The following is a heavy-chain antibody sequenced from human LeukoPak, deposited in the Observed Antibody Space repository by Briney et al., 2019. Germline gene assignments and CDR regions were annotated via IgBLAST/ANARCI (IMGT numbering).Heavy chain of an antibody. Sequence: ASVKVSCKVSGYTLTELSMHWVRQAPGKGLEWMGGFDPEDGETIYAQKFQGRVTMTRNTSISTAYMELSSLRSEDTAVYYCARGVSQYYYDSSGYYSFDYWGQGTLVTVSS. D-gene: IGHD3-22*01. J-gene: IGHJ4*02. V-gene: IGHV1-24*01. CDR2: FDPEDGET. CDR1: GYTLTELS. CDR3: ARGVSQYYYDSSGYYSFDY.